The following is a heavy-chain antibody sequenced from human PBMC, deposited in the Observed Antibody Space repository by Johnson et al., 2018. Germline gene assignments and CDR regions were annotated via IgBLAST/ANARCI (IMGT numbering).Heavy chain of an antibody. CDR2: IRSKANSYAT. Sequence: VQLQESGGGVVQPGRSXRLSCAASGFTFSGSAMHWVRQASGKGLEWVGRIRSKANSYATAYAASVKGRFTISRDDSKNTAYLQMNSLKTEDTAVYYCTRQHKVRGVIYYMDVWGKGTTVTVSS. D-gene: IGHD3-10*01. CDR1: GFTFSGSA. J-gene: IGHJ6*03. V-gene: IGHV3-73*01. CDR3: TRQHKVRGVIYYMDV.